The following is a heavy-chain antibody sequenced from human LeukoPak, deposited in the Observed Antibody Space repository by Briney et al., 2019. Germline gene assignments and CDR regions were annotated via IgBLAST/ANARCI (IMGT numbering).Heavy chain of an antibody. D-gene: IGHD3-10*01. CDR2: IYYTGST. Sequence: PSETLSLTCTVSGGSISSSSYYWGWIRQPPGKGLEWIGCIYYTGSTYYNPSLKSRVTISVDTSKNQFSLKLSSVTAADTAVYYCARQIDGFGEFDCFDYWGQGTLVTVSS. CDR3: ARQIDGFGEFDCFDY. CDR1: GGSISSSSYY. J-gene: IGHJ4*02. V-gene: IGHV4-39*01.